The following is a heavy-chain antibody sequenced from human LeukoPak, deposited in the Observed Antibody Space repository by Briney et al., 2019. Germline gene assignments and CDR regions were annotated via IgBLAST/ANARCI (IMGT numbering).Heavy chain of an antibody. CDR1: GFTFSSYA. J-gene: IGHJ4*02. CDR2: ISGSGGST. CDR3: AKDLRYYDSSGYY. Sequence: QSGGSLRLSCAASGFTFSSYAMSWVRQAPGKGLEWVSAISGSGGSTYYADSVKGRFTISRDNSKNTLYLQMSSLRAEDTAVYYCAKDLRYYDSSGYYWGQGTLVTVSS. D-gene: IGHD3-22*01. V-gene: IGHV3-23*01.